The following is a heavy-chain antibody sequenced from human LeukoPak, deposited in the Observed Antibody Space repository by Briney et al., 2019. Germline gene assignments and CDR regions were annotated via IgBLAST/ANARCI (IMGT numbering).Heavy chain of an antibody. CDR2: INEDGSET. D-gene: IGHD6-19*01. Sequence: QSGGSLRLSCGASGFTFSRYWMSWVRQAPGEGLEWVANINEDGSETNYVDSVKGRFTISRDNAKDSLYLQMNSLRVEDTAVYYCARDQSGSGWYYWGQGTLATVSS. CDR1: GFTFSRYW. J-gene: IGHJ4*02. V-gene: IGHV3-7*04. CDR3: ARDQSGSGWYY.